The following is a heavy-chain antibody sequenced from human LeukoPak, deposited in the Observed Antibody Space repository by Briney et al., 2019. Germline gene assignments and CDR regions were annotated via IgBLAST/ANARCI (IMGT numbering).Heavy chain of an antibody. V-gene: IGHV3-48*04. CDR3: ARDQGGRYSDY. J-gene: IGHJ4*02. CDR1: GFTFSSYI. D-gene: IGHD1-26*01. Sequence: PGGSLRLSCAASGFTFSSYIMNWVRQAPGKGLEWVSYISSSSDTIYYADSVRGRFTISRDNAKNSLYLQMNNLRAEDTAVYYCARDQGGRYSDYWGQGTLVTVSS. CDR2: ISSSSDTI.